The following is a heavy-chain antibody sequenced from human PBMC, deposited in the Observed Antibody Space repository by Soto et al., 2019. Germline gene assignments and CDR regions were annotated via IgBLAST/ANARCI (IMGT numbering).Heavy chain of an antibody. D-gene: IGHD6-19*01. V-gene: IGHV1-69*01. Sequence: VSCKASGGTFSSYAISWVRQAAGPGLEWMGGIIPIFGTANYAQKFQGRVTITADESTSTAYMELSSLRAEDTAVYYCAKERLWGYSSGWYHERDYYYYGMDGWGQGTTVTVSS. CDR3: AKERLWGYSSGWYHERDYYYYGMDG. CDR2: IIPIFGTA. J-gene: IGHJ6*02. CDR1: GGTFSSYA.